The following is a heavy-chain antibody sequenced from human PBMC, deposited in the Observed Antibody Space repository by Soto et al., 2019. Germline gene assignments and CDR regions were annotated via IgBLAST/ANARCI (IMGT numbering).Heavy chain of an antibody. CDR2: INPLGFST. CDR3: ARAAGRFGKLYRFDP. V-gene: IGHV1-46*01. Sequence: QVQLVQSGAEVKKPGASVKVSCKASGYTFTSYNMHWVRQAPGQGLEWVGMINPLGFSTTYAQNFRGRGRMTRDTCTSNVYLELTNMRSDDTAMYYCARAAGRFGKLYRFDPRGQGTLVTVSP. J-gene: IGHJ5*02. D-gene: IGHD2-2*02. CDR1: GYTFTSYN.